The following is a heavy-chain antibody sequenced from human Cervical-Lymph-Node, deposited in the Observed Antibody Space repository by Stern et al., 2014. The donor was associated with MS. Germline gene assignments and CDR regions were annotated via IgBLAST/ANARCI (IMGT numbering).Heavy chain of an antibody. CDR2: ISDSGGST. Sequence: EVQLVESGGGLVQPGGSLRLTCAASGFTFRSHAMSWVRQAPGKGLEWVSVISDSGGSTNYADSVKGRFTISRDNSKNTLYLQMNSLRAEDTAVYYCAKDEAALTAAAGNFDYWGQGTLVTVSS. J-gene: IGHJ4*02. CDR1: GFTFRSHA. V-gene: IGHV3-23*04. CDR3: AKDEAALTAAAGNFDY. D-gene: IGHD6-13*01.